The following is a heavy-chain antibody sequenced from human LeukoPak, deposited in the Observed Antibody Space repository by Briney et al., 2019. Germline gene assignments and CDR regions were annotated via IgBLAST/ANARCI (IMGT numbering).Heavy chain of an antibody. CDR2: IYYSGST. D-gene: IGHD3-22*01. Sequence: PSQTLSLTCTVSGGSISRGDYYRSWIRQPPGKGLEWIGYIYYSGSTYYNPSLKSRVTISVDTSKTQFSLKLSSVTAADTAVYYCARWCYYDSSGYSARFDYWGQGTLVTVSS. CDR3: ARWCYYDSSGYSARFDY. V-gene: IGHV4-30-4*01. CDR1: GGSISRGDYY. J-gene: IGHJ4*02.